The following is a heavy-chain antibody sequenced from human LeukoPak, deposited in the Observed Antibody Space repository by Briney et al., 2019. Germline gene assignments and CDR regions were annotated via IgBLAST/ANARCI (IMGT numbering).Heavy chain of an antibody. D-gene: IGHD3-22*01. CDR2: IYTSGST. V-gene: IGHV4-4*07. CDR3: AREGHYYDSSPFDY. J-gene: IGHJ4*02. CDR1: GGSISSYY. Sequence: SETLSLTCTVSGGSISSYYWSWIRQPAGKGLERIGRIYTSGSTNYNPSLKSRVTMSVDTSKNQFSLKLSSVTAADTAVYYCAREGHYYDSSPFDYWGQGTLVTVSS.